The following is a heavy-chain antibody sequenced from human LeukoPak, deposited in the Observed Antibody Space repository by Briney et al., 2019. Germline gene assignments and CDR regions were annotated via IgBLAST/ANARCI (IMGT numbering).Heavy chain of an antibody. D-gene: IGHD6-13*01. CDR2: IYPGGSDT. V-gene: IGHV5-51*01. J-gene: IGHJ4*02. CDR3: ARPRAAASAGIDY. CDR1: GYSFTSYW. Sequence: GESLKISCKGSGYSFTSYWIGWVRQMPGKGLEWMGIIYPGGSDTRYSPSFQGQVTISADKSISTAYLQWSSLKASDTAMYYCARPRAAASAGIDYWGQGTLVTVSS.